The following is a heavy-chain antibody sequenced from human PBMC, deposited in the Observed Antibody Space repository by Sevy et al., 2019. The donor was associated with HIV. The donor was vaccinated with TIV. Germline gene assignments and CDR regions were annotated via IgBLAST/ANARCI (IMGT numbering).Heavy chain of an antibody. CDR2: TSYDGSHK. V-gene: IGHV3-30*04. CDR1: GFFFSNFA. Sequence: GGSLRLSCTVSGFFFSNFAMHWVRQAPGKGLEWVAVTSYDGSHKYYADSVKGRFTVSRDNSRNILSLEMNSLRRDDTAVYYCARGENDDEFFQYWGQGTLVTVSS. CDR3: ARGENDDEFFQY. D-gene: IGHD1-26*01. J-gene: IGHJ1*01.